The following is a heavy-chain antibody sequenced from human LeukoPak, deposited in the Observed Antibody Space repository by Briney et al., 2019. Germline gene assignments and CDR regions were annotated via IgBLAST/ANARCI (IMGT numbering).Heavy chain of an antibody. V-gene: IGHV4-59*08. CDR2: VFYTGDT. CDR3: ARHPFATPFDH. J-gene: IGHJ4*02. Sequence: SETLSLTCAVSGASISSFYWSWIRQPPGKGLEWIGYVFYTGDTNYNPSLKSRVTVSLDTFKSQISLSLTSVTAADTAVYYCARHPFATPFDHWGRGTLVTVSS. CDR1: GASISSFY.